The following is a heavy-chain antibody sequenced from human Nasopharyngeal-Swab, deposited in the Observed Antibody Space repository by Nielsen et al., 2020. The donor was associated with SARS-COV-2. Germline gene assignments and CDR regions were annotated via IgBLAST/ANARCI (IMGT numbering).Heavy chain of an antibody. CDR3: ARHPKGDLLPGL. V-gene: IGHV4-59*08. D-gene: IGHD3-16*01. CDR1: GGSISTYY. Sequence: SETLSLTCTVSGGSISTYYWSWIRQPPGKGLEWIGYVSDLGRTNYKSSLRSRVTISLDTYKNQFSLNLRFVTAADTAVYYCARHPKGDLLPGLWGQGTLVTVSS. CDR2: VSDLGRT. J-gene: IGHJ4*02.